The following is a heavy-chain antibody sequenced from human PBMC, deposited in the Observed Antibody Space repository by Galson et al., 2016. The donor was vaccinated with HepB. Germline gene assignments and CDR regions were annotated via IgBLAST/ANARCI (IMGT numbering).Heavy chain of an antibody. CDR3: ARAGGDYGGNSGWFDP. J-gene: IGHJ5*02. Sequence: SVKVSCEASGYSFTGYYMHWVRQAPGQGLEWMGWINPNSGGTNYAQKFQGWVTMTRDTSISTAYMELRRLGSDDTAVYYCARAGGDYGGNSGWFDPWGQGTLVTVSS. CDR2: INPNSGGT. D-gene: IGHD4-23*01. CDR1: GYSFTGYY. V-gene: IGHV1-2*04.